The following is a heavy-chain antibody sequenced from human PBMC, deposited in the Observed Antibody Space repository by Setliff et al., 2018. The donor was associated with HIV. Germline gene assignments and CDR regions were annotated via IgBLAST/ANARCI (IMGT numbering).Heavy chain of an antibody. Sequence: SETLSLTCAVSDYSISSGSYWGWIRQPPGKGREWIGSIYHSGNTYYNPSLKSRVTLSVDTSKNQFALKLSSVTAADTAVYYCASSSPGDYDILTGYYEGYYFDYWGQGTLVTVSS. CDR3: ASSSPGDYDILTGYYEGYYFDY. CDR1: DYSISSGSY. CDR2: IYHSGNT. J-gene: IGHJ4*02. V-gene: IGHV4-38-2*01. D-gene: IGHD3-9*01.